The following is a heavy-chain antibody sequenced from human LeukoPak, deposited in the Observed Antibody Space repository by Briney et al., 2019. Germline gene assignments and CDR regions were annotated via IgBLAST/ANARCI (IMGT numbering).Heavy chain of an antibody. V-gene: IGHV3-23*01. CDR3: AKARSSSWYFNYYFDY. J-gene: IGHJ4*02. CDR2: ISGSGGRT. D-gene: IGHD6-13*01. CDR1: GFTFSSYG. Sequence: PGGSLRLSCAASGFTFSSYGMSWVRQAPGKGLEWVSAISGSGGRTYYADSVKGRFTISRDNSKNTLYLQMNSLRAEDTAVYYCAKARSSSWYFNYYFDYWGRGTLVTVSS.